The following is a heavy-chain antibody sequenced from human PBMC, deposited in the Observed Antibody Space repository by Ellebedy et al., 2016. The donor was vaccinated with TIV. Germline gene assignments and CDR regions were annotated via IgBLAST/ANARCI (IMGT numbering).Heavy chain of an antibody. J-gene: IGHJ6*02. CDR2: INPSGGST. CDR1: GYTFTSYY. Sequence: ASVKVSXXASGYTFTSYYMHWVRQAPGQGLEWMGIINPSGGSTSYAQKFQGRVTMTRDTSTSTVYMELSSLRSEDTAVYYCASNIVVVPAAIYGMDVWGQGTTVTVSS. V-gene: IGHV1-46*01. D-gene: IGHD2-2*01. CDR3: ASNIVVVPAAIYGMDV.